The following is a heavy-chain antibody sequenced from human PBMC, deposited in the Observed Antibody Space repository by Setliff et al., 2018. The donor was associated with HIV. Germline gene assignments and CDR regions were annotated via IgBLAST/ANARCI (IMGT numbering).Heavy chain of an antibody. CDR1: GESFSGYF. Sequence: TCAVYGESFSGYFWSWFRQPPGEGLEWMGGIIPIFGTANYAQKFGGRVTITADKSTSTAYMEVNSLRFEDTAVYYCARVFYYSAGSYSLDYWGQETLVTVS. CDR3: ARVFYYSAGSYSLDY. V-gene: IGHV1-69*06. D-gene: IGHD3-10*01. CDR2: IIPIFGTA. J-gene: IGHJ4*01.